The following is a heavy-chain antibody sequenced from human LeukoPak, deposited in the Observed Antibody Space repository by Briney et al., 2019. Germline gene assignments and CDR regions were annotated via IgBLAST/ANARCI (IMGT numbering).Heavy chain of an antibody. CDR3: ARDLGGSYSSETWFDP. D-gene: IGHD1-26*01. CDR2: INHSGST. V-gene: IGHV4-34*01. Sequence: SETLSLTCAVYGGSFSGYYWSWIRQPPGKGLEWIGEINHSGSTNYNPSLKSRVTISVDTSKNQFSLKLSSVTAADTAVYYCARDLGGSYSSETWFDPWGQGTLVTVSS. CDR1: GGSFSGYY. J-gene: IGHJ5*02.